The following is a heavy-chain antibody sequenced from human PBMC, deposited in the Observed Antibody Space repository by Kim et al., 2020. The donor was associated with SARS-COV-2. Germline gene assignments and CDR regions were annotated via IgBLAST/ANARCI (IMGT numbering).Heavy chain of an antibody. CDR2: ISWNSGSI. J-gene: IGHJ6*02. Sequence: GGSLRLSCAASGFTFDDYAMHWVRQAPGKGLEWVSGISWNSGSIGYADSVKGRFTISRDNAKNSLYLQMNSLRAEDTALYYCAKDRGGATYYYYGMDVWGQGTTVTVSS. CDR1: GFTFDDYA. CDR3: AKDRGGATYYYYGMDV. D-gene: IGHD3-16*01. V-gene: IGHV3-9*01.